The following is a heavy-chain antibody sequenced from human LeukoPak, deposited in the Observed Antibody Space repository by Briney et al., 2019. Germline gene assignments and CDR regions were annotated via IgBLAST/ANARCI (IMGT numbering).Heavy chain of an antibody. Sequence: SETLSLTCTVSGGSISSSSYYWGWIRQPPGKGLEWIGSIYYSGSTYYNPSLKSRVAMSVDTSKNQFSLKLSSVTAADTAVYYCARVGYSSSWYVWKYNWFDPWGQGTLVTVSS. J-gene: IGHJ5*02. CDR3: ARVGYSSSWYVWKYNWFDP. CDR2: IYYSGST. D-gene: IGHD6-13*01. V-gene: IGHV4-39*07. CDR1: GGSISSSSYY.